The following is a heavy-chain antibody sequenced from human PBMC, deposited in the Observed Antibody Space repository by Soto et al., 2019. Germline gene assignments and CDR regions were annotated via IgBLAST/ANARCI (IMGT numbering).Heavy chain of an antibody. CDR2: IYYSGNT. J-gene: IGHJ6*02. CDR1: GESISSGDHY. Sequence: PSETLSLTCTVSGESISSGDHYWIWVRQSPGEGREWIGFIYYSGNTYYNTSLKSRVSMSVDASNNQFSLKLNSVTAADTAVYYCARDAGYCNSVSCYPYNMDVWGQGTTVTVSS. CDR3: ARDAGYCNSVSCYPYNMDV. D-gene: IGHD2-15*01. V-gene: IGHV4-30-4*01.